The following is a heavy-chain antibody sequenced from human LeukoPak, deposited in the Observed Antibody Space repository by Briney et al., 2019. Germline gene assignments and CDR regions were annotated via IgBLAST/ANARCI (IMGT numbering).Heavy chain of an antibody. CDR3: ARVGYYDILTGYYGEYYYMDV. CDR2: ISSSGSTI. Sequence: PGGSLRLSCAASGFTFSDYYMSWIRQAPGKGLEWVSYISSSGSTIYYADSVRGRFTISRDNAKNSLYLQMNSLRAEDTAVYYCARVGYYDILTGYYGEYYYMDVWGKGTTVTVSS. V-gene: IGHV3-11*04. D-gene: IGHD3-9*01. J-gene: IGHJ6*03. CDR1: GFTFSDYY.